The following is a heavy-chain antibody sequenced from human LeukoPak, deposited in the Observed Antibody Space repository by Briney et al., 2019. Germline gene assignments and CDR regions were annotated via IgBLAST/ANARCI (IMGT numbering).Heavy chain of an antibody. V-gene: IGHV1-2*02. D-gene: IGHD3-22*01. CDR1: GYTFTGSY. CDR3: ARPYYYDSSGSFDY. Sequence: ASVKVSCRASGYTFTGSYMHWVRQAPGQGLEWMGWINPNSGGTNYAQKFQGRVTMTRDTSISTAYMELSRLRSDDTAVYYCARPYYYDSSGSFDYWGQGTLVTVSS. CDR2: INPNSGGT. J-gene: IGHJ4*02.